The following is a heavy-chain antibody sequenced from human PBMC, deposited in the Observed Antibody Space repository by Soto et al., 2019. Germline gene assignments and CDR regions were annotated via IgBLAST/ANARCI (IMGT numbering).Heavy chain of an antibody. D-gene: IGHD3-10*01. Sequence: GGSLRLSCAASGFTFSNYIMHWVRQAPGKGLEWVAIILHDGNNKYYADSVKGRFTISRDNSKNTLYLQMNSLRTEDTAIYYCARDEEGGSYCDLGYWGQGTLVTVSS. V-gene: IGHV3-30-3*01. CDR3: ARDEEGGSYCDLGY. CDR1: GFTFSNYI. CDR2: ILHDGNNK. J-gene: IGHJ4*02.